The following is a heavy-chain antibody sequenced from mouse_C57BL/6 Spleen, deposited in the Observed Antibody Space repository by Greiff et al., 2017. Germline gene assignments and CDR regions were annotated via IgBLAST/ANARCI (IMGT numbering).Heavy chain of an antibody. V-gene: IGHV1-55*01. Sequence: QVHVKQPGAELVKPGASVKMSCKASGYTFTSYWITWVKQRPGQGLEWIGDIYPGSGSTNYNEKFKSKATLTVDTSSSTAYMQLSSLTSEDSAVYYCAKYYGSSLAWFAYWGQGTLVTVSA. CDR3: AKYYGSSLAWFAY. CDR2: IYPGSGST. J-gene: IGHJ3*01. CDR1: GYTFTSYW. D-gene: IGHD1-1*01.